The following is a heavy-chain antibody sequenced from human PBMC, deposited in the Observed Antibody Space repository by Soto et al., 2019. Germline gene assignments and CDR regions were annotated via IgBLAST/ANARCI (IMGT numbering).Heavy chain of an antibody. Sequence: QVQLQESGPGLVKPSETLSLTCTVSGGSISSYSWTWIRQPPGKGLEWIGYLYYSGSTNYNPSLKSRVXXAXDXXKNQFSLKLSSVTAADTAVYYCARTIAAADYGMDVWGQGTTVTVSS. CDR3: ARTIAAADYGMDV. J-gene: IGHJ6*02. CDR1: GGSISSYS. D-gene: IGHD6-13*01. CDR2: LYYSGST. V-gene: IGHV4-59*01.